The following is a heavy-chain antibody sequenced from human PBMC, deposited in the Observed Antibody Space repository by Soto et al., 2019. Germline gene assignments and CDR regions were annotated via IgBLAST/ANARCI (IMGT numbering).Heavy chain of an antibody. V-gene: IGHV3-30-3*01. Sequence: QVQLVESGGGVVQPGRSLRLSCAASGFTFSSYAMHWVRQAPGKGLEWVAVISYDGSNKYYADSVKGRFTISRDNSKNTLYRQMHSLRAEDSGVYYCARDSTDEGFFDYWGQGTLVTVSS. J-gene: IGHJ4*02. CDR1: GFTFSSYA. CDR3: ARDSTDEGFFDY. CDR2: ISYDGSNK.